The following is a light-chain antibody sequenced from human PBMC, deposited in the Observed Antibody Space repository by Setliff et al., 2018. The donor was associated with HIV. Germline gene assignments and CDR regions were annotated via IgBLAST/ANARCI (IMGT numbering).Light chain of an antibody. CDR1: SSDVGSYNL. V-gene: IGLV2-23*02. CDR3: CSYAGSSDV. J-gene: IGLJ2*01. Sequence: QSVLTQPASVSGSPGQSITISCTGTSSDVGSYNLVSWYQQHPGKAPKLMIYEVSKRPSGVSNRFSGSKSGDTASLTISGLQAEDEAHYYCCSYAGSSDVFGGGTKVTVL. CDR2: EVS.